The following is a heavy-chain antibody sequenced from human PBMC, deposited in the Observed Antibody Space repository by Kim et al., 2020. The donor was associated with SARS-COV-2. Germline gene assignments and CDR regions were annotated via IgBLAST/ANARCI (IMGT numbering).Heavy chain of an antibody. J-gene: IGHJ4*02. CDR3: ARALSTYGGFGHPGPIDY. V-gene: IGHV4-34*01. CDR1: GGSFSGYY. CDR2: INHSGST. Sequence: SETLSLTCAVYGGSFSGYYWSWIRQPPGKGLEWMGEINHSGSTNYNASLKSRVTISVDTTKNQFSLKLSSVTAADAAVYYCARALSTYGGFGHPGPIDYWGQGTMVTVSS. D-gene: IGHD3-16*01.